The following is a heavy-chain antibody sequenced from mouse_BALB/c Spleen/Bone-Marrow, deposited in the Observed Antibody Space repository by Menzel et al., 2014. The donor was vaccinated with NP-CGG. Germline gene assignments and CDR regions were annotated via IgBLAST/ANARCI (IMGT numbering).Heavy chain of an antibody. J-gene: IGHJ4*01. CDR2: IHPNSGNA. CDR1: GYTFTDSW. CDR3: ARRNRDYYAMDY. V-gene: IGHV1S130*01. Sequence: VQLQQSGSVLVRPGASVNLSCKASGYTFTDSWMHWAKQRPGQGLEWIGEIHPNSGNANYNEKFKGKATLTVDTSSSTAYVDLSSLTSEDSAVYYCARRNRDYYAMDYWGQGTSVTVSS.